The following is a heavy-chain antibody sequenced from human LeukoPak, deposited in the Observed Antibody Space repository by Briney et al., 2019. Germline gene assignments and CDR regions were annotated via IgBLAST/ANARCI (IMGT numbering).Heavy chain of an antibody. J-gene: IGHJ2*01. Sequence: SETLSLTCTVSGYSISSGYYWGWIRQPPGKGLEWIGNIYHSGRTYYNPSLKSRVTISVDTSKNQLSLKLSSVTAADTAVYYCAREGRPSGTYGYWYFDLWGRGSLVTVS. V-gene: IGHV4-38-2*02. CDR1: GYSISSGYY. D-gene: IGHD1-26*01. CDR3: AREGRPSGTYGYWYFDL. CDR2: IYHSGRT.